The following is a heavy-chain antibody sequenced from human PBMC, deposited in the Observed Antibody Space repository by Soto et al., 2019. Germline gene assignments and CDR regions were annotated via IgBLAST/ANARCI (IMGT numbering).Heavy chain of an antibody. Sequence: ASVKVSCKASGYTITNHAMHWVRQAPGQRLEWMGWINAGNGDTKYSQKFQDRVTLIADTSTSTAYMELRSLRSDDTAVYYCARSSGYSYGFDYWGQGTLVTVSS. CDR1: GYTITNHA. CDR2: INAGNGDT. V-gene: IGHV1-3*01. J-gene: IGHJ4*02. CDR3: ARSSGYSYGFDY. D-gene: IGHD5-18*01.